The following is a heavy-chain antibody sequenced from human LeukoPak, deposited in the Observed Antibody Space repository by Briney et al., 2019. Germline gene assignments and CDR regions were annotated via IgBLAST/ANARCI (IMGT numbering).Heavy chain of an antibody. D-gene: IGHD3-3*01. Sequence: ASVKVSCKASGYTFTSYYMHWVRQAPGQGLEWMGIINPSGGSTSYAQKFQGRVTMTRDTSTSTVYMELSSLRSEDTAVYYCASGRVDYDFWSGYSHNWFDPWGQGTLVTVSS. CDR3: ASGRVDYDFWSGYSHNWFDP. V-gene: IGHV1-46*01. CDR1: GYTFTSYY. CDR2: INPSGGST. J-gene: IGHJ5*02.